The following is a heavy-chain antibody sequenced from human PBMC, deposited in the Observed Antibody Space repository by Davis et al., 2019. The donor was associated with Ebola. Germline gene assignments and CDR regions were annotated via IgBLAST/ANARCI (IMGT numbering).Heavy chain of an antibody. J-gene: IGHJ6*02. Sequence: GESLKISCKGSGYSFTSYWIGWVRQMPGKGLEWMWIIYPGDSDTRYSPSFQGQVTISADKSISTAYLQWSSLKASDTAMYYCARHRDGYNYYYYGMDVWGQGTTVTVSS. CDR3: ARHRDGYNYYYYGMDV. D-gene: IGHD5-24*01. CDR2: IYPGDSDT. CDR1: GYSFTSYW. V-gene: IGHV5-51*01.